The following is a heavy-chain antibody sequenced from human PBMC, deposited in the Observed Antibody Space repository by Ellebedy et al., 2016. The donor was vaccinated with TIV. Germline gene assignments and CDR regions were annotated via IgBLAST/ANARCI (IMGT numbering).Heavy chain of an antibody. CDR1: GFSFRNYW. V-gene: IGHV3-7*01. D-gene: IGHD4-17*01. Sequence: PGGSLRLSCVASGFSFRNYWMGWVRQAPGKGLEWVANIYQDGSEKYVLDSVKGRFTVSRDNAKSSLYLQMHSLRVEDTALYYCARRGSYGDYAVQVNNWFDSWGQGTLVTV. J-gene: IGHJ5*01. CDR3: ARRGSYGDYAVQVNNWFDS. CDR2: IYQDGSEK.